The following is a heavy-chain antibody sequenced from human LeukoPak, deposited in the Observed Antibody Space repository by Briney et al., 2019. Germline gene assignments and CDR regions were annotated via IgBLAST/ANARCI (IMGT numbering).Heavy chain of an antibody. CDR3: ARGSPMTSSGYYNH. V-gene: IGHV1-69*13. Sequence: SVKVSCKASGGTFSSYVISWVRQAPGQGLEWMGGIIPIFGTANYAQKFQGRVTITADESTSTAYMELSSLRSEDTAVYHCARGSPMTSSGYYNHWGQGTLVTVSS. CDR1: GGTFSSYV. J-gene: IGHJ4*02. CDR2: IIPIFGTA. D-gene: IGHD3-22*01.